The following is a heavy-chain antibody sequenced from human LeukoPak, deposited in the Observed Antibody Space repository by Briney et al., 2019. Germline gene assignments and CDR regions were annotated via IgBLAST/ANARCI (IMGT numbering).Heavy chain of an antibody. CDR3: ASTPPSKYCSGGSCYFFDI. Sequence: SQTLSLTCTVSGGSISSSGYYWTWIRQHPGKGLEWLGYIFYSGSTYYNPSLKGRFTISLDTSKNQLSLKLSSVTAADTAVYYCASTPPSKYCSGGSCYFFDIWGQGTMVTVSS. D-gene: IGHD2-15*01. V-gene: IGHV4-31*03. J-gene: IGHJ3*02. CDR1: GGSISSSGYY. CDR2: IFYSGST.